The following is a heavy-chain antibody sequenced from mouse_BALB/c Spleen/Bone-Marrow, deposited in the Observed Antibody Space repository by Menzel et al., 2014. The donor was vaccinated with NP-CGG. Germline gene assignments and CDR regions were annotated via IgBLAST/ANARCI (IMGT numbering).Heavy chain of an antibody. CDR1: GYTFTSHW. D-gene: IGHD2-4*01. CDR3: TRGDYDWYFDV. CDR2: IDPSDSYT. J-gene: IGHJ1*01. V-gene: IGHV1S127*01. Sequence: QVQLKESGAELVKPGASVKMSCKASGYTFTSHWMHWVKQRPGQGLEWIGVIDPSDSYTSYNQKFKGKATLTVDTSSSTAYMQLSSLTSEDSAVYYCTRGDYDWYFDVWGAGTTVTVSS.